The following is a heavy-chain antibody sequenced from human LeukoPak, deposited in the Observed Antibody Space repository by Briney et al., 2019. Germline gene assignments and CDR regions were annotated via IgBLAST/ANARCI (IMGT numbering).Heavy chain of an antibody. D-gene: IGHD1-26*01. J-gene: IGHJ5*02. Sequence: GGSLRLSCAASGFTFSTYSMHWVRQSPGKGLEYVSAISGNGGSTFYAGSVKGRFTISRDNSMNTLYLQMGSLRAEDMAVYYCAREVPQSRELLFDPWGRGTLVTVSS. CDR3: AREVPQSRELLFDP. V-gene: IGHV3-64*02. CDR1: GFTFSTYS. CDR2: ISGNGGST.